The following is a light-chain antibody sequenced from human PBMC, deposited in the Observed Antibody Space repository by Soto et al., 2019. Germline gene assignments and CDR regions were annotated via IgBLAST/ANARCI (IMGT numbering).Light chain of an antibody. CDR3: QQYGSSPLIT. J-gene: IGKJ5*01. CDR2: GVS. V-gene: IGKV3-20*01. CDR1: QRLSASD. Sequence: GHRATLSFRASQRLSASDVAWYQQKAGQPPKILIYGVSNRAPGIPDRFTGSGSGADFTLTITRLEPEDFAVYHCQQYGSSPLITFGQGTRLEI.